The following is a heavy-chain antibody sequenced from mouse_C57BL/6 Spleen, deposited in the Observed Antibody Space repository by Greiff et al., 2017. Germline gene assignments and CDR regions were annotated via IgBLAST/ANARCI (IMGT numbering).Heavy chain of an antibody. V-gene: IGHV5-6*01. Sequence: EVNVVESGGDLVKPGGSLKLSCAASGFTFSSYGMSWVRQTPDKRLEWVATISSGGSYTYYPDSVKGRFTISRDNAKNTLYLQMSSLKSEDTAMYYCARLNYGSSYVDYWGQGTTLTVSS. J-gene: IGHJ2*01. CDR3: ARLNYGSSYVDY. CDR1: GFTFSSYG. D-gene: IGHD1-1*01. CDR2: ISSGGSYT.